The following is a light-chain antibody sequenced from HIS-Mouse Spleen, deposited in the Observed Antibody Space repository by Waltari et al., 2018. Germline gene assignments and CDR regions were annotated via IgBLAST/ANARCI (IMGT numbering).Light chain of an antibody. CDR2: EVS. CDR3: SLYTSSSTWV. CDR1: SSYVGSYNR. J-gene: IGLJ3*02. Sequence: QSALTQPPSVSGSPGQSVTISCTGTSSYVGSYNRVSWYQQPPGTAPKLMIYEVSNRPSGVPDRFSGSKSGNTASLTISGLQAEDEADYYCSLYTSSSTWVFGGGTKLTVL. V-gene: IGLV2-18*01.